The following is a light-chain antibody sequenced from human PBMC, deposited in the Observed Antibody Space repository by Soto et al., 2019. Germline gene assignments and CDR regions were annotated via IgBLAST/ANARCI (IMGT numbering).Light chain of an antibody. Sequence: DLQMTQSPSSLSASVGDRVTITCRASQTISSYLNWYQQKPGKAPKLLIYAASNLQSGVPSRFSGRGSGTDFTLTISSLQREDFATYYCQQSYSTLWTFGQGTKVEIK. V-gene: IGKV1-39*01. CDR2: AAS. CDR1: QTISSY. CDR3: QQSYSTLWT. J-gene: IGKJ1*01.